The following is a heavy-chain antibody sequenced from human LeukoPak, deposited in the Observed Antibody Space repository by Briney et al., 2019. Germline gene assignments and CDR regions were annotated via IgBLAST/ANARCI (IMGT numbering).Heavy chain of an antibody. CDR2: IYYSGST. J-gene: IGHJ2*01. CDR3: ARADYYDSSGYRQNWYFDL. CDR1: GGSISSGGYY. V-gene: IGHV4-31*03. D-gene: IGHD3-22*01. Sequence: SETLSLTCTVSGGSISSGGYYWSWIRQHPGKGLEWIGYIYYSGSTYYNPSLKSRVTISVDTSKNQFSLKLSSVTAADTAVYYCARADYYDSSGYRQNWYFDLWGRGTLVAVSS.